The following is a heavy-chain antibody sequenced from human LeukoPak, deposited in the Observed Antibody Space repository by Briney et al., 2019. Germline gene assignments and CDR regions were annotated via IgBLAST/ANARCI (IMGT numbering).Heavy chain of an antibody. CDR1: GGSISSNNW. Sequence: PSETLSLTCAVSGGSISSNNWWGWVRQPPGKGLEWIGEIYHSGSPNYNPSLRSRVTISVDKSRNHFSLNLSSVTAADTAVYYCARVNINNWHSCDYWGQGTLVTVSS. D-gene: IGHD1-1*01. CDR3: ARVNINNWHSCDY. J-gene: IGHJ4*02. CDR2: IYHSGSP. V-gene: IGHV4-4*02.